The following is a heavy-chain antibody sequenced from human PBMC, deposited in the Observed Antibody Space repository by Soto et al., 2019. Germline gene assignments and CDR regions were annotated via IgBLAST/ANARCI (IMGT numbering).Heavy chain of an antibody. D-gene: IGHD6-13*01. J-gene: IGHJ4*02. V-gene: IGHV4-59*01. Sequence: PSETLSLTCTVSGGSISSNYWTWIRQPPGKGLEWIGYVYNSGSTNYNPSLKGRVTISEDTSKSQFSLKVNSMTAADTAVYYCARYSSEAVAGYTLDNWGQGILVTVSS. CDR2: VYNSGST. CDR3: ARYSSEAVAGYTLDN. CDR1: GGSISSNY.